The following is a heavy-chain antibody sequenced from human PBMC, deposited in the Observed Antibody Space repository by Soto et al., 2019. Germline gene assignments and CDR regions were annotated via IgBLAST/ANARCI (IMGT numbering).Heavy chain of an antibody. CDR3: ARGTYYDFWSGYRKYGMDV. J-gene: IGHJ6*02. V-gene: IGHV4-4*02. D-gene: IGHD3-3*01. CDR1: GDSVTSNVW. CDR2: AYHNGLT. Sequence: PSETLSLTCAVSGDSVTSNVWWSWVRQSPGKGLEWIGEAYHNGLTDYNPSLKSRVTMSVDTSKNEFSLKLTSLTAADTAIYYCARGTYYDFWSGYRKYGMDVWAKGPRSPSP.